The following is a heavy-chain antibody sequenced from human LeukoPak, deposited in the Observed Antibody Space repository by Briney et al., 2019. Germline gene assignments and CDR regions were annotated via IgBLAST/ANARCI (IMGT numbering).Heavy chain of an antibody. Sequence: PGGSLRLSCAASGFTFDDYAMHWVRQAPGKGLEWVSGISWNSGSIGYADSVKGRFTISRDNSKNTLYLQMNSLRAEDTAVYYCAKARLYYFDYWGQGTLVTVSS. D-gene: IGHD2-15*01. CDR2: ISWNSGSI. V-gene: IGHV3-9*01. CDR1: GFTFDDYA. J-gene: IGHJ4*02. CDR3: AKARLYYFDY.